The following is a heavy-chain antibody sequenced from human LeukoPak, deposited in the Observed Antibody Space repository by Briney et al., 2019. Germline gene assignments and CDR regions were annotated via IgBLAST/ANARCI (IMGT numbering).Heavy chain of an antibody. CDR3: TRDGAVAGWFDY. J-gene: IGHJ4*02. CDR1: GFTFGDYA. CDR2: IRSKAYGGTT. V-gene: IGHV3-49*04. Sequence: GGSLRLSCTASGFTFGDYAMSWVRQAPGKGLEWVGFIRSKAYGGTTEYAASVKGRFTISRDDSKSIAYPQMNSLKTEDTAVYYCTRDGAVAGWFDYWGQGTLVTVSS. D-gene: IGHD6-19*01.